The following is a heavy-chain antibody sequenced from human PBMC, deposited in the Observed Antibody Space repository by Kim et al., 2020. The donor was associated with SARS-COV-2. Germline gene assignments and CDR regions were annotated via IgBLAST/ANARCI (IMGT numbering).Heavy chain of an antibody. CDR3: ARHYYDSSAYEGFDY. Sequence: GGSLRLSCAASGFTFSDYYMSWIRQAPGKGLEWLSYISSSGSTNYYADSVKGRFTISRDNAQISLYLQMTSLRAEDTTVYYCARHYYDSSAYEGFDYWG. D-gene: IGHD3-22*01. CDR1: GFTFSDYY. J-gene: IGHJ4*01. CDR2: ISSSGSTN. V-gene: IGHV3-11*01.